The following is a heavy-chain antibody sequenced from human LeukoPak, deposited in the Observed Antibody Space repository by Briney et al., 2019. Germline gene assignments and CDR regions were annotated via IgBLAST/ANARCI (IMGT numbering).Heavy chain of an antibody. Sequence: SETLSLTCTVSGYSISSGYYWGWIRQPPGKGLEWIGSIYHSGGTYYNPSLKSRVTISVDTSKNQFSLKLSPVTAADTAVYYCARDPHYYDSSGYYSDYWGQGTLVTVSS. CDR2: IYHSGGT. CDR3: ARDPHYYDSSGYYSDY. V-gene: IGHV4-38-2*02. D-gene: IGHD3-22*01. J-gene: IGHJ4*02. CDR1: GYSISSGYY.